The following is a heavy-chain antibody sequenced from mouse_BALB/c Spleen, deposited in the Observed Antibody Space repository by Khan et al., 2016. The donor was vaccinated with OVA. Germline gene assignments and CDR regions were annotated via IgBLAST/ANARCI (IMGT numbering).Heavy chain of an antibody. J-gene: IGHJ3*01. CDR2: INPSTGYT. V-gene: IGHV1-7*01. Sequence: QVQLQQSGAELAKPGASVKMSCKASGYTFTSYWMHWVKQRPGQGLEWIGYINPSTGYTEYNQRFKEKATLTADKSSSTAYMQLSSLTSDESAVYYCANHGSSAAWLTYWGQGTLVTVSA. D-gene: IGHD1-1*01. CDR1: GYTFTSYW. CDR3: ANHGSSAAWLTY.